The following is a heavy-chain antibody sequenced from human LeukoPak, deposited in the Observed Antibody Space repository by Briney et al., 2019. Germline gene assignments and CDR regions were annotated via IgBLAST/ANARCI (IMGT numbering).Heavy chain of an antibody. CDR3: VKGGGLSYGPFDF. CDR2: INSDGSST. J-gene: IGHJ4*02. V-gene: IGHV3-74*01. D-gene: IGHD3-16*01. CDR1: GFTFSSYW. Sequence: GGSLRLSCAASGFTFSSYWMHWVRQAPGKGLVWVSRINSDGSSTSYADSVKGRFTISRDNAKNTLYLQLNSLRDDDTAVYYCVKGGGLSYGPFDFWGQGALVTVSS.